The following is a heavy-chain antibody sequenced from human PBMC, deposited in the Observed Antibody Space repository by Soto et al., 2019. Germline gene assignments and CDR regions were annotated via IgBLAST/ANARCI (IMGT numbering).Heavy chain of an antibody. D-gene: IGHD2-8*01. J-gene: IGHJ3*01. CDR1: GDSVSSNSPA. Sequence: SQTLSLTCAISGDSVSSNSPAWNWIRQSPSRGLEWLGRTYYRSKWYNDYAVVVKSRLTITPDTSKNQFSLQLNSVTPEDTAVYYCARAIGPMLFDVWGKGTMVTVAS. CDR2: TYYRSKWYN. CDR3: ARAIGPMLFDV. V-gene: IGHV6-1*01.